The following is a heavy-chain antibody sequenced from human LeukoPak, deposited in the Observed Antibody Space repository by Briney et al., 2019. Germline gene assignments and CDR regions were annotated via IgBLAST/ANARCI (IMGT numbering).Heavy chain of an antibody. CDR2: MCGTAGCT. CDR3: AKDIAVAGMGYFDY. J-gene: IGHJ4*02. V-gene: IGHV3-23*01. D-gene: IGHD6-19*01. Sequence: GGSLTLSCQASGFTFYMYATSWVRQAPGKGLEWVARMCGTAGCTFYPDSVKGRFTISRDNSKNVLYLRMNSLTAEDTAIYYCAKDIAVAGMGYFDYWGQGTLVTVSS. CDR1: GFTFYMYA.